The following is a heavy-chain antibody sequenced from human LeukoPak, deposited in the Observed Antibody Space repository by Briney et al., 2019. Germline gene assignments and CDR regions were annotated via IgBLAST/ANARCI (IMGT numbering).Heavy chain of an antibody. V-gene: IGHV4-59*08. CDR2: IYYSGSI. D-gene: IGHD3-16*01. CDR1: GDSISPYY. J-gene: IGHJ6*02. CDR3: ARLGPYGMNV. Sequence: SETLSLTCTVSGDSISPYYWTWIRQPPGKGLEWIGYIYYSGSINYNPSLKSRLTISVDTSKNQFSLKLTSVTAADTAVHYCARLGPYGMNVWGQGTTVTVSS.